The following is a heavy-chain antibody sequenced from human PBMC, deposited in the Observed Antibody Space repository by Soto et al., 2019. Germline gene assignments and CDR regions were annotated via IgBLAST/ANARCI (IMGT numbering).Heavy chain of an antibody. CDR2: ISGSGGSP. Sequence: GGSLRLSCAASGFTFNSYTMAWVRQAPGKGLERVSSISGSGGSPSYADSVQGRFTISRDNSRNTFSLQMNSLRAEDTATYYCAKARCSGNSCYVPDYWGHGSLVTVSS. D-gene: IGHD2-15*01. V-gene: IGHV3-23*01. J-gene: IGHJ4*01. CDR1: GFTFNSYT. CDR3: AKARCSGNSCYVPDY.